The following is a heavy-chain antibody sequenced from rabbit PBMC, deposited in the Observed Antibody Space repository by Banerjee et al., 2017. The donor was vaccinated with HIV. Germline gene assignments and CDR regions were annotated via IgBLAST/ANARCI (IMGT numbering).Heavy chain of an antibody. D-gene: IGHD2-1*01. J-gene: IGHJ4*01. Sequence: QEQLVESGGGLVQPEGSLTLTCTASGFSFSSSYYMCWVRQAPGKGLELIACIYTSSGITSYASWVSGRFTISKTSSTVDLKMTSLTAADTATYFCAREDRWDDFFNLWGQGTLVTVS. CDR3: AREDRWDDFFNL. V-gene: IGHV1S43*01. CDR1: GFSFSSSYY. CDR2: IYTSSGIT.